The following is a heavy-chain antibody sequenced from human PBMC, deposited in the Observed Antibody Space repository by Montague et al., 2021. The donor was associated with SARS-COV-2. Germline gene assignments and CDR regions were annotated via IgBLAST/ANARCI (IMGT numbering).Heavy chain of an antibody. CDR2: IYTSGGT. J-gene: IGHJ3*02. CDR3: ARVKWELSVGNVFDI. V-gene: IGHV4-61*02. D-gene: IGHD1-26*01. CDR1: GDSISSGTHY. Sequence: TLSLTCTVSGDSISSGTHYWSWIRQPAGKGLEWIGRIYTSGGTNYNPSLKSRVTISVDTSSNQFSLSLTSVTAADTAMYYCARVKWELSVGNVFDIWGQGTMVTVSS.